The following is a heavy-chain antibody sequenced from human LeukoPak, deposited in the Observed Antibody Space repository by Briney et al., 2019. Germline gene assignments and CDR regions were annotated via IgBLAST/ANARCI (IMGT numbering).Heavy chain of an antibody. Sequence: ASVKVSCKVCGYTLTELSMHWVRQAPGKGLEWMGGFDPEDGETIYAQKFQGRVTMTEDTSTDTAYMELSSLRPEDTALYYCAREALGYRGYDPDYFDSWGQGTLVIVSS. J-gene: IGHJ4*02. CDR3: AREALGYRGYDPDYFDS. CDR2: FDPEDGET. V-gene: IGHV1-24*01. CDR1: GYTLTELS. D-gene: IGHD5-12*01.